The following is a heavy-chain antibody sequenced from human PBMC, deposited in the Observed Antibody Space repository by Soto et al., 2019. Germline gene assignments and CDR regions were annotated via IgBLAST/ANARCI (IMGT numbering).Heavy chain of an antibody. CDR2: IIPIFGTA. J-gene: IGHJ6*02. V-gene: IGHV1-69*01. D-gene: IGHD6-13*01. Sequence: QVQLVQSGAEVKKPGFSVKVSCKASGGTFSSYAISWVRQAPGQGLEWMGGIIPIFGTANYAQKFQGRVTITADESTSTAYMELSSLRSEDTAVYYCARAPDSSSWPYYYGMDVWGQGTTVTVSS. CDR3: ARAPDSSSWPYYYGMDV. CDR1: GGTFSSYA.